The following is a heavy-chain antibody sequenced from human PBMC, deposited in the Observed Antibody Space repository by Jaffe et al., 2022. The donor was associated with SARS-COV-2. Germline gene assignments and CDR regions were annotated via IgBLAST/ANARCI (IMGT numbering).Heavy chain of an antibody. CDR2: ISSSSSYI. CDR1: GFTFSSYS. Sequence: EVQLVESGGGLVKPGGSLRLSCAASGFTFSSYSMNWVRQAPGKGLEWVSSISSSSSYIYYADSVKGRFTISRDNAKNSLYLQMNSLRAEDTAVYYCARDHDDFWSGYYKGGNYGMDVWGQGTTVTVSS. J-gene: IGHJ6*02. CDR3: ARDHDDFWSGYYKGGNYGMDV. D-gene: IGHD3-3*01. V-gene: IGHV3-21*01.